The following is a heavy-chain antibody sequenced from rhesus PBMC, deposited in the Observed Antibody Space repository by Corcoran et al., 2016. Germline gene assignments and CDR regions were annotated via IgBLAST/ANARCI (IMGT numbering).Heavy chain of an antibody. Sequence: QVQLQESGPGLVKPSETLSLTCAVSGASITPYWWSWIRQPPGKGLEWIGEINGNSGSTYYNPSLKSRVTISKDASKNQFSLKLSSVTAADTAVYYCARYPEFSGSYYFGFYGLDSWGQGVVVTVSS. CDR3: ARYPEFSGSYYFGFYGLDS. CDR1: GASITPYW. J-gene: IGHJ6*01. V-gene: IGHV4-80*01. CDR2: INGNSGST. D-gene: IGHD3-16*01.